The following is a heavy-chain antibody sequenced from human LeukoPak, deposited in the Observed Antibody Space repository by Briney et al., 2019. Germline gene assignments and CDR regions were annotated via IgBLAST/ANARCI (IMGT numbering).Heavy chain of an antibody. CDR1: GFTFSSFA. V-gene: IGHV3-64D*09. CDR2: IVINGIST. J-gene: IGHJ4*02. D-gene: IGHD3-22*01. Sequence: PGGSLRLSCSASGFTFSSFAMHWVRQAPGRGLEYVSGIVINGISTYYADSVEGRFTISRDNSKNTVYLQMSSLRGEDTAVYYCARVAPDYYDPGDYWGQGTLVTVSS. CDR3: ARVAPDYYDPGDY.